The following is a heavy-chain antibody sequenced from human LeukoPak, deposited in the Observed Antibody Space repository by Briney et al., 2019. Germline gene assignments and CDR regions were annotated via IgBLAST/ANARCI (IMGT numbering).Heavy chain of an antibody. J-gene: IGHJ4*02. Sequence: GSLRLSCAASGFTFRSYGMSWVRQAPGKGLEWVSAISGSGGSTYYADSVKGRFTISRDNSKNTLYVQMNSLRAEDTAVYYCAKRYDSSGYYSDYWGQGTLVTVSS. CDR1: GFTFRSYG. CDR3: AKRYDSSGYYSDY. CDR2: ISGSGGST. D-gene: IGHD3-22*01. V-gene: IGHV3-23*01.